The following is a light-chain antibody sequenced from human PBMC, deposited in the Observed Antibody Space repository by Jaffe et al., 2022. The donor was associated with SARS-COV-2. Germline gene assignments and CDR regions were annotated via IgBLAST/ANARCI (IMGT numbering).Light chain of an antibody. V-gene: IGKV1-17*01. CDR1: QGIRNG. CDR3: LQYNSFPWT. J-gene: IGKJ1*01. CDR2: AAS. Sequence: DIQMTQSPSSLSASVGDRVSITCRASQGIRNGLGWYQQKPGKAPKRLIYAASSLQSGVPSRFSGSGSGTEFTLTISSLQPEDFATYYCLQYNSFPWTFGQGTKVEIK.